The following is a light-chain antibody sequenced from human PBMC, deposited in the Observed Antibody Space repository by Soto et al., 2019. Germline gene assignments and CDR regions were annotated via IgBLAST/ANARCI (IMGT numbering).Light chain of an antibody. J-gene: IGKJ3*01. Sequence: DIVMTQSPDSLAVSLGERATINCKSSQSVLYRSDSRNYLAWYQQKPGQPPKLLIYWASTRESGVPDRFSGSGSGTAFTLTISSLQAEDVAVYYCQQYYSSPFTFGPGTKVDIK. CDR3: QQYYSSPFT. V-gene: IGKV4-1*01. CDR2: WAS. CDR1: QSVLYRSDSRNY.